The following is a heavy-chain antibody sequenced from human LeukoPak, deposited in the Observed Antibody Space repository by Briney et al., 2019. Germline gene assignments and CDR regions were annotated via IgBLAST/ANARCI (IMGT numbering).Heavy chain of an antibody. Sequence: SETLSLTCTVSGGSISSYYWSWIRQPPGKGLEWIGYIYYSGSTNYNPSLKSRVTISVDTSKNQFSLKLSSVTAADTAVYYCARIEAVAGSFDYWGQGTLVTVSS. CDR1: GGSISSYY. J-gene: IGHJ4*02. CDR3: ARIEAVAGSFDY. CDR2: IYYSGST. D-gene: IGHD6-19*01. V-gene: IGHV4-59*01.